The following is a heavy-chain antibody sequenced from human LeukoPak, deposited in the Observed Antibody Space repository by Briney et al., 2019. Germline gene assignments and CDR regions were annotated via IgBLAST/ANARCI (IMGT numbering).Heavy chain of an antibody. CDR1: GGSISSSSYY. CDR3: ARTFLVRGVIITSDFDY. J-gene: IGHJ4*02. V-gene: IGHV4-39*01. CDR2: IYYSGST. Sequence: KASETLSLTXTVSGGSISSSSYYWGWIRQPPGKGLEWIGSIYYSGSTYYNPSLKSRVTISVDTSKNQFSLKLSSVTAADTAVYYCARTFLVRGVIITSDFDYWGQGTLVTVSS. D-gene: IGHD3-10*01.